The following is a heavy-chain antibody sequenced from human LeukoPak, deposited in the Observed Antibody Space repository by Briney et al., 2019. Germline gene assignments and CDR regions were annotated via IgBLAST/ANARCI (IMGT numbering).Heavy chain of an antibody. J-gene: IGHJ5*02. CDR3: ARGTSSEYQLLYMDWFDP. CDR2: INHSEST. CDR1: GGSFSGYY. Sequence: SETLSLTCAVYGGSFSGYYWSWIRQPPGKGLEWIGEINHSESTNYNPSLKSRVTISVDTSKNQFSLKLCSVTAADTAVYYCARGTSSEYQLLYMDWFDPWGQGTLVTVSS. V-gene: IGHV4-34*01. D-gene: IGHD2-2*02.